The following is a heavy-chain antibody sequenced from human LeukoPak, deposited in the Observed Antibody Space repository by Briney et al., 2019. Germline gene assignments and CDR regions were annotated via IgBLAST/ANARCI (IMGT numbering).Heavy chain of an antibody. CDR3: AREKIAAAGPRGYFDY. CDR2: IYYSGST. Sequence: ETLSLTCTVSGGSISSYYWSWIRQPPGKGLEWIGYIYYSGSTNYNPSLKSRVTISVDTSKNRFSLRLSSVTAADTAVYYCAREKIAAAGPRGYFDYWGQGTLVTVSS. V-gene: IGHV4-59*12. D-gene: IGHD6-13*01. CDR1: GGSISSYY. J-gene: IGHJ4*02.